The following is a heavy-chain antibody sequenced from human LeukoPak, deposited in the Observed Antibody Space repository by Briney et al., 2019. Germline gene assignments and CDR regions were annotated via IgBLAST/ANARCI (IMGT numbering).Heavy chain of an antibody. V-gene: IGHV4-38-2*02. D-gene: IGHD3-10*01. Sequence: SETLSLTCTVSGYSISSGNYWGWIRQPPGKGLEWIGSIYHSGSTYYNPSLKSRVTISVDTSRNQFSLRLNSVTAADTAVYYCAKSNGYGLVDIWGQGTMVTVSS. CDR1: GYSISSGNY. CDR3: AKSNGYGLVDI. J-gene: IGHJ3*02. CDR2: IYHSGST.